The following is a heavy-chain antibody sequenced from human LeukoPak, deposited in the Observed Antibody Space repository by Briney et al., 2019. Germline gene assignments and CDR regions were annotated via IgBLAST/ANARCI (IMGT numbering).Heavy chain of an antibody. J-gene: IGHJ4*02. V-gene: IGHV4-59*08. CDR1: GGSISSYY. D-gene: IGHD6-13*01. CDR3: ARHRVAAAGTFDY. CDR2: IYYSGST. Sequence: PSETLSLTCTVSGGSISSYYWSWIRQPPGKGLEWIGYIYYSGSTNYNPSFKSRVTISVDTSKNQFSLNLSSVTAAHTAVYYCARHRVAAAGTFDYWGQGTLVTVSS.